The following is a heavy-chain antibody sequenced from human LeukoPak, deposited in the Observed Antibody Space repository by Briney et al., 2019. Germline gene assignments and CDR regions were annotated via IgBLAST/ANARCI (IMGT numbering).Heavy chain of an antibody. CDR3: ARVGSNRDYYFDY. V-gene: IGHV1-2*02. Sequence: APVKVSCKASVYTFTGYYMHWVRQAPGQGLEWMGWINPNSGGTNYAQKFQGRVTMTRDTSISTAYMELSRLRSDDTAVYYCARVGSNRDYYFDYWGQGTLVTVSS. D-gene: IGHD3-16*02. CDR2: INPNSGGT. CDR1: VYTFTGYY. J-gene: IGHJ4*02.